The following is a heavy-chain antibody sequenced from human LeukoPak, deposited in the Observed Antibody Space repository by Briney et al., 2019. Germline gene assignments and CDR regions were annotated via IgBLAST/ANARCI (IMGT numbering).Heavy chain of an antibody. V-gene: IGHV1-46*01. D-gene: IGHD3-9*01. Sequence: ASAKVSCKASGYTFTSYYMHWVRQAPGQGLEWMGIINPSGGSTSYAQKFQGRVTMTRDMSTSTVYMELSSLRSEDTAVYYCARDPRYDILTGYWAYYYYYYYMDVWGKGTTVTVSS. J-gene: IGHJ6*03. CDR1: GYTFTSYY. CDR3: ARDPRYDILTGYWAYYYYYYYMDV. CDR2: INPSGGST.